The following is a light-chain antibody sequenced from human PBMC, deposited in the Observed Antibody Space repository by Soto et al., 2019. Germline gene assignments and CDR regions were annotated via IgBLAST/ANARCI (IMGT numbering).Light chain of an antibody. CDR2: DAS. J-gene: IGKJ5*01. CDR1: QSVSSN. CDR3: QQRTRWPMT. V-gene: IGKV3-11*01. Sequence: EIVMTHSPATLSVSPCERATLSFSASQSVSSNFAWYQQKAGQAPRLLIYDASKRATGVPDRISGSGSGTDYTLTISSLEPEDFAVYYCQQRTRWPMTFGQGTRLEIK.